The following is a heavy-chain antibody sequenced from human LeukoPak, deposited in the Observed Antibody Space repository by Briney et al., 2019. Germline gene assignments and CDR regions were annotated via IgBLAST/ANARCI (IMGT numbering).Heavy chain of an antibody. V-gene: IGHV1-69*13. D-gene: IGHD6-6*01. Sequence: SVKVSCKASGGTFSSYAISWVRQAPGQGLEWMGGIIPIFGTANYAQKFQGRVTITADESTSTAYMELSSLRSEDTAVYYCATPRYSSSPFDYWGQGTLVTVSS. CDR2: IIPIFGTA. CDR1: GGTFSSYA. CDR3: ATPRYSSSPFDY. J-gene: IGHJ4*02.